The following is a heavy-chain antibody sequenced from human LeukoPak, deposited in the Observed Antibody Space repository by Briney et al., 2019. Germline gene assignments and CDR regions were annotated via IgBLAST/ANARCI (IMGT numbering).Heavy chain of an antibody. J-gene: IGHJ3*02. V-gene: IGHV3-21*04. D-gene: IGHD3-3*01. Sequence: GGSLRLSCAASGFTFSSYSMNWVRQAPGKGLEWVSSISSSSSYIYYADSVKGRFTISRDNSKNTLYLQMNSLRAEDTAVYYCARGGRITIFGVTFGGAFDIWGQGTMVTVSS. CDR1: GFTFSSYS. CDR2: ISSSSSYI. CDR3: ARGGRITIFGVTFGGAFDI.